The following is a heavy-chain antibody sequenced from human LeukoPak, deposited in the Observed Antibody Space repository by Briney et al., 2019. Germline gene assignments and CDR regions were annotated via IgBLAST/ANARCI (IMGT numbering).Heavy chain of an antibody. J-gene: IGHJ3*02. V-gene: IGHV3-13*05. CDR2: ISTAGDP. D-gene: IGHD2-2*01. Sequence: GGSLRLSCTASGFTFSSYDMHRVRHDKGQGLEWVSAISTAGDPYYLGSVKGRFTISRENAKNSFYLQMNSLRAGDTAVYYCAGQARPGSAEGAFDIWGQGTMVTVSS. CDR3: AGQARPGSAEGAFDI. CDR1: GFTFSSYD.